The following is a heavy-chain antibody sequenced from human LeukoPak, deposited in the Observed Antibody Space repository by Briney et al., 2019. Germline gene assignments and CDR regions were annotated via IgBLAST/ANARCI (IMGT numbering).Heavy chain of an antibody. D-gene: IGHD1-20*01. V-gene: IGHV3-30-3*01. CDR2: ISYDGSNK. Sequence: GGSLRLSCAASGFTFSSYAMHWVRQAPGKGLEWVAVISYDGSNKYYADSVKGRFTISRDNSKNTLYLQMNSLRPEDTAVYYCSRVFIITGTADYWGQGTLVTVSS. CDR1: GFTFSSYA. CDR3: SRVFIITGTADY. J-gene: IGHJ4*02.